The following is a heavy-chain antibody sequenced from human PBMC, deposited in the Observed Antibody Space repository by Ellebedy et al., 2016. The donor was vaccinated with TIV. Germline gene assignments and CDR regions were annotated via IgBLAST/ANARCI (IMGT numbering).Heavy chain of an antibody. CDR2: IYSSGRA. Sequence: GSLRLSXTVSGTSVSNNNWNWIRQSPGKGLEWIGYIYSSGRAKYNPSLESRVIMSVDTSKNQISLKLKSVTAADTAVYFCARHDRVDVWGQGTTVSVSS. V-gene: IGHV4-59*08. J-gene: IGHJ6*02. D-gene: IGHD3-16*02. CDR3: ARHDRVDV. CDR1: GTSVSNNN.